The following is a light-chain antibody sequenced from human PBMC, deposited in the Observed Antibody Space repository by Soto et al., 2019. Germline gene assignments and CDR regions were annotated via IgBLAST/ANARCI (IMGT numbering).Light chain of an antibody. CDR2: KAS. J-gene: IGKJ1*01. V-gene: IGKV1-5*03. Sequence: DIQMTQSPSTLSASVGDRVTITCRASQSISSWLAWYQQKPGKAPKLLIYKASSLESGVPSRFSGSGSGTEFTLTISSLQHDDVATYSCQQYNSFPTFGQGTKVEIK. CDR1: QSISSW. CDR3: QQYNSFPT.